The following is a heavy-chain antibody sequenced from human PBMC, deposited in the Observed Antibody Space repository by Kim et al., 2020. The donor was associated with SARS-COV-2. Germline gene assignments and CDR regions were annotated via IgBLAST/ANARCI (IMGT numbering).Heavy chain of an antibody. J-gene: IGHJ3*02. V-gene: IGHV1-18*01. CDR1: GYTFTSYG. CDR2: ISAYNGNT. Sequence: ASVKVSCKASGYTFTSYGISWVRQAPGQGLEWMGWISAYNGNTNYAQKLQGRVTMTTDTSTSTAYMELRSLRSDDTAVYYCARDSGPQYYDFWSGVLYSNAFDIWGQGTMVTVSS. D-gene: IGHD3-3*01. CDR3: ARDSGPQYYDFWSGVLYSNAFDI.